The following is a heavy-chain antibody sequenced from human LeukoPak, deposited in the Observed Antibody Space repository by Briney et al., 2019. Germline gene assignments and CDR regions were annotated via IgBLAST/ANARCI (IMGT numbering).Heavy chain of an antibody. CDR2: IYYSGST. CDR1: GGSISSYY. Sequence: SETLSLTCTVSGGSISSYYWSWIRQPPGKGLEWIGYIYYSGSTNYNPSLKSRVTISVDTSKNQFSLKLSSVTAADTAVYYCARANDDYYDSSQLFDYWGQRTLVTVSS. J-gene: IGHJ4*02. D-gene: IGHD3-22*01. V-gene: IGHV4-59*01. CDR3: ARANDDYYDSSQLFDY.